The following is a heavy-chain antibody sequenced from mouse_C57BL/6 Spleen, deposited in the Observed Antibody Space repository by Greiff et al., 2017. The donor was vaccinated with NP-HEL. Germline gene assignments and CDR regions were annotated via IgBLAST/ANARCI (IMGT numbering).Heavy chain of an antibody. D-gene: IGHD1-1*01. Sequence: EVQLVESGGDLVKPGGSLKLSCAASGFTFSSYGMSWVRQTPDKRLEWVATISSGGSYTYYPDSVKGRFTISRDNAKNTLYLQMSSLKSEDTAMYYCARRVLITTVVEGYFDYWGQGTTLTVSS. J-gene: IGHJ2*01. CDR2: ISSGGSYT. CDR3: ARRVLITTVVEGYFDY. V-gene: IGHV5-6*01. CDR1: GFTFSSYG.